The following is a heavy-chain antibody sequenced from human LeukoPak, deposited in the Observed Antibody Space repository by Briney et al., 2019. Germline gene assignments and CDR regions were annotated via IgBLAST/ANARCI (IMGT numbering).Heavy chain of an antibody. CDR3: ARGRYFPSY. D-gene: IGHD1-26*01. CDR2: IFYIGST. CDR1: DGSITSSTYY. V-gene: IGHV4-39*07. J-gene: IGHJ4*02. Sequence: SETLSLTCNVSDGSITSSTYYWSWIRQPPGRGLEWIGSIFYIGSTLYKPSLKSRVTISVDMSKNQFSLKLSSVTAADTAVYYCARGRYFPSYWGQGTLVTVSS.